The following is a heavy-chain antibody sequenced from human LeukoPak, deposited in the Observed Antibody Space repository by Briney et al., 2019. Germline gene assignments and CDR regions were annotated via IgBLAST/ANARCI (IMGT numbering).Heavy chain of an antibody. CDR1: GGSISSSSYY. CDR2: IYYSGST. D-gene: IGHD4-17*01. Sequence: SETLSLTCTVSGGSISSSSYYWGWIRQPPGKGLEWIGSIYYSGSTYYNPSLKSRVTISVDTSKNQFSLKLSSVTAADTAMYYCARLRVFLPIDYGAKGGYYFDYWGQGTLVTVSS. J-gene: IGHJ4*02. V-gene: IGHV4-39*01. CDR3: ARLRVFLPIDYGAKGGYYFDY.